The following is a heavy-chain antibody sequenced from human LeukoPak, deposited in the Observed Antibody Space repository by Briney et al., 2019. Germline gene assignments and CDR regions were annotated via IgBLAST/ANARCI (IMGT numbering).Heavy chain of an antibody. J-gene: IGHJ5*02. CDR1: GSSLIDYY. D-gene: IGHD2-8*01. CDR3: TGDVIMGYQQGYFDP. Sequence: ASVKVSCKASGSSLIDYYIHWVRQAPGQGLECMGWMNPRTGDTRYEKKFQGRVAMTRETSITTAYMELSGLNSDDTAMYFCTGDVIMGYQQGYFDPWGQGTLVTVSS. V-gene: IGHV1-2*02. CDR2: MNPRTGDT.